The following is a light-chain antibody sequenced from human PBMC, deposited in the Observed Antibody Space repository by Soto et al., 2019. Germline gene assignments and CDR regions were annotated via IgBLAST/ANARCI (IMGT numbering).Light chain of an antibody. V-gene: IGLV2-23*02. J-gene: IGLJ1*01. CDR1: SSEIGTYNL. Sequence: QSALTQPASVSGSPGQSITISCTGTSSEIGTYNLVSWYQQHPGKAPKLMIYEVNNRPSGVSDRFSGSKSGNTASLTITGLQAEDEADYYCCSFAGSSTLYVFGTGTKVTVL. CDR2: EVN. CDR3: CSFAGSSTLYV.